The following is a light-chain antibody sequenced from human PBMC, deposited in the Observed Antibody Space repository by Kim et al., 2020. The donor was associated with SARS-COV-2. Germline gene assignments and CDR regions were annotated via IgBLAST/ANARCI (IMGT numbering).Light chain of an antibody. CDR1: SSTNGAGYE. CDR2: GDI. CDR3: QSYDNSLSGYV. J-gene: IGLJ1*01. Sequence: RVPISCTGISSTNGAGYEVHWYQQLPGTAPKLLIYGDIKRPSGVPDRFSGSKSGTSASLAITGLQTEDEADYYCQSYDNSLSGYVFGSGTKVTVL. V-gene: IGLV1-40*01.